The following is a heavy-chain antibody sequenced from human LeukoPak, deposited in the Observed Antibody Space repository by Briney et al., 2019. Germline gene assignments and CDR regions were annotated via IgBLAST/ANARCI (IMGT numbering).Heavy chain of an antibody. V-gene: IGHV1-69*13. CDR1: GGTLSSYA. CDR3: ARGVPAEDAFDI. D-gene: IGHD2-2*01. CDR2: IIPIFGTA. Sequence: ASVKVSCKASGGTLSSYAISWVRQAPGQGLEWMGGIIPIFGTANYAQKFQGRVTITADESTSTAYMELSSLRSEDTAVYYCARGVPAEDAFDIWGQGTMVTVSS. J-gene: IGHJ3*02.